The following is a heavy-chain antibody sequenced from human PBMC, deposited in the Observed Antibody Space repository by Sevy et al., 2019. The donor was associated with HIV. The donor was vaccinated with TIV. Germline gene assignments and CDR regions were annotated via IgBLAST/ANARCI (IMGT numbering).Heavy chain of an antibody. CDR1: GFRLNYHN. D-gene: IGHD6-25*01. CDR2: ISNSGSAT. J-gene: IGHJ4*02. CDR3: AREGNRERQTIPLDS. Sequence: GGSLRLSCSASGFRLNYHNMNWVRQAPGKGLEWISYISNSGSATYLAHSVRGRFTISRDNAKNSLFLEMDNLTDEDTAVYYCAREGNRERQTIPLDSWGRGIQVTVSS. V-gene: IGHV3-48*02.